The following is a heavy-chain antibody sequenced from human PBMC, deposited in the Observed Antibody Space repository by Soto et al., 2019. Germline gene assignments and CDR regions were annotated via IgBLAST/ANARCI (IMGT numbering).Heavy chain of an antibody. V-gene: IGHV1-46*01. Sequence: GASVKVSCKASGYTFTSYYMHWVRQAPGQGLEWMGIINPSGGSTSYAQKFQGRVTMTRDTSTSTVYMELSSLRSEDTAVYYCAREVTDYYGSGRYYNEYYYYGMDVWGQGTTVTVSS. J-gene: IGHJ6*02. CDR3: AREVTDYYGSGRYYNEYYYYGMDV. CDR1: GYTFTSYY. D-gene: IGHD3-10*01. CDR2: INPSGGST.